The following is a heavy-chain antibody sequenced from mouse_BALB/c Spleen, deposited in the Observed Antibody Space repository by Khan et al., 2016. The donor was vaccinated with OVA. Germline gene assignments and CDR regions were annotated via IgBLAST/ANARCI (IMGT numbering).Heavy chain of an antibody. CDR3: ARDGSRYNYAMDY. D-gene: IGHD2-3*01. J-gene: IGHJ4*01. CDR2: ISSSGTT. V-gene: IGHV3-2*02. CDR1: GYSITSDYA. Sequence: EVELVESGPGLVKPSQSLSLTCTVTGYSITSDYAWNWIRQFPGNKLEWMGYISSSGTTNYNPALKSRISITRDTSKNQFFLQLNSVTIEDTATYYCARDGSRYNYAMDYWGQGTSVTVSS.